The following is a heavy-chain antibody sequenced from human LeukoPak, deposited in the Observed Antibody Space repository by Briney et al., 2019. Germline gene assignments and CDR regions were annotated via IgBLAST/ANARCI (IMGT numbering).Heavy chain of an antibody. Sequence: SETLSLTCTVSGGSISSRSYYWGWIRQPPGKGLEWIGTIFYSGTTYYNPSLKSRVTISVDTSKNQFSLKLNSVTAADTAVYYCARRDEWNYRPYFDYWGQGILVTVSS. CDR2: IFYSGTT. J-gene: IGHJ4*02. CDR1: GGSISSRSYY. CDR3: ARRDEWNYRPYFDY. V-gene: IGHV4-39*01. D-gene: IGHD1-7*01.